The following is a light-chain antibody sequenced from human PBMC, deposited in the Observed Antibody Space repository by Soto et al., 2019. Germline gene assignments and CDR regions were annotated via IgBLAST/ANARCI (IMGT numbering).Light chain of an antibody. CDR2: GAS. V-gene: IGKV3-15*01. J-gene: IGKJ1*01. Sequence: EIVMTQSPATLSVSPGERATLSCRASQSVSSNLAWYQQKPGQAPRLLIYGASTRATGIPARFSGSGSGTDFPLTISSLQSEDFAVYYCQQYNNWPPWTFGQGTKVEFK. CDR3: QQYNNWPPWT. CDR1: QSVSSN.